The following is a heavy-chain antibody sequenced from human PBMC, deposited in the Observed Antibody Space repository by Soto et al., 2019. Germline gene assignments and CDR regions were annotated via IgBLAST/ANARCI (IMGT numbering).Heavy chain of an antibody. D-gene: IGHD6-19*01. CDR3: AKGRGSGWYYFDY. CDR1: GFTFSSYA. CDR2: ISGSGGST. V-gene: IGHV3-23*01. Sequence: EVQLLESGGGLVQPGGSLRLSCAASGFTFSSYAMSWVRQAPGKGLEWVSAISGSGGSTYYADSVKGRFTISRDNSKNTLYLQMNSLSAEDTAVYYCAKGRGSGWYYFDYWGQGTLVTVSS. J-gene: IGHJ4*02.